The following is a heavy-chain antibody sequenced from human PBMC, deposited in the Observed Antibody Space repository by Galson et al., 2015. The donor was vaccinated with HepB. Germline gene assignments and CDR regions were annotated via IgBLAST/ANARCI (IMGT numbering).Heavy chain of an antibody. CDR3: ARVEPGAMWELTDD. J-gene: IGHJ4*02. D-gene: IGHD2-2*01. CDR2: INAYNGHA. CDR1: GYSFRRYG. Sequence: SVKVSCKASGYSFRRYGISWVRQAPGQGLEWMGWINAYNGHADYAQKVQDRVTMTTDTSTNTAYMDLRSLRSDDTAVYYCARVEPGAMWELTDDWGQGTLVTVSS. V-gene: IGHV1-18*01.